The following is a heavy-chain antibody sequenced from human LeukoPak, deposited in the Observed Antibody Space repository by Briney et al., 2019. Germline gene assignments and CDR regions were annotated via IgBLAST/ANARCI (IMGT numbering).Heavy chain of an antibody. V-gene: IGHV4-39*07. CDR2: IYYSGST. D-gene: IGHD1-26*01. CDR1: GGSISSSSYY. CDR3: ARDAPELLSPFDY. Sequence: SETLSLTCTVSGGSISSSSYYWGWLRQPPGKGLEWIGSIYYSGSTYYNPSLKSRVTISVDTSKNQFSLKLSSVTAADTAVYYCARDAPELLSPFDYWGQGTLVTVSS. J-gene: IGHJ4*02.